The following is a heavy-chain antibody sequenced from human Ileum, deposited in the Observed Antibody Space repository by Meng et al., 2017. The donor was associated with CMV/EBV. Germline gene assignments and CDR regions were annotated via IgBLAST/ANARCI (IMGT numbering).Heavy chain of an antibody. CDR2: ITAYNGNT. Sequence: ASVKVSCKASGYTFASYGISWVRQAPGQVLEWMGWITAYNGNTNYAQKLQGRVTMTTDTSMSTAYMELRSLRSDDTAVYYCARGYCNSTICYTWFDPWGQGTLVTVSS. V-gene: IGHV1-18*01. CDR3: ARGYCNSTICYTWFDP. D-gene: IGHD2-2*02. CDR1: GYTFASYG. J-gene: IGHJ5*02.